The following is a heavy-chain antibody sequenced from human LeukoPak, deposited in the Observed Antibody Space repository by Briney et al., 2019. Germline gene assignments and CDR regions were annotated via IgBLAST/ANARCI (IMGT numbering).Heavy chain of an antibody. V-gene: IGHV4-30-4*08. CDR2: IFYSGSP. Sequence: SQTLSLTCTVSGGSITSGDYYRSWIRQPPGKGLEWIGYIFYSGSPYYNPSLKSRVTISIDTSKNQFSLKLSSVTAADTAVYYRARDVITIFGVVTRPWGQGTLVTVSS. CDR1: GGSITSGDYY. CDR3: ARDVITIFGVVTRP. D-gene: IGHD3-3*01. J-gene: IGHJ5*02.